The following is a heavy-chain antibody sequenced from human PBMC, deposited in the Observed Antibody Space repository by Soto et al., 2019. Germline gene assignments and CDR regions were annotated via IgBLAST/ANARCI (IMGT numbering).Heavy chain of an antibody. D-gene: IGHD3-9*01. CDR2: MNPNSGNT. J-gene: IGHJ6*02. CDR1: GYTFTSYD. CDR3: ARRMSSYYDILTGYYYYGMDV. V-gene: IGHV1-8*01. Sequence: ASVQVSCKASGYTFTSYDINWVRQATGQGLEWMGWMNPNSGNTGYAQKFQGRVTMTRNTSISTAYMELSSLRSEDTAVYYCARRMSSYYDILTGYYYYGMDVWGQGTTVTVSS.